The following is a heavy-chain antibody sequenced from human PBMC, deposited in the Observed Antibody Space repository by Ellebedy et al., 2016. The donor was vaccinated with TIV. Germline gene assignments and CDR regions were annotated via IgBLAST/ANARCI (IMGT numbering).Heavy chain of an antibody. J-gene: IGHJ6*02. CDR1: GFTFNNSG. Sequence: GGSLRLSCAASGFTFNNSGMNWVRQAPGKGLEWVAFIRFDGNSANYADSAKCRFTISRDNSQNTLYLQMNSLRAEDTAVYYCAKYRNNYGGAPYNGLDIWGQGTTVTVSS. CDR2: IRFDGNSA. V-gene: IGHV3-30*02. CDR3: AKYRNNYGGAPYNGLDI. D-gene: IGHD1-14*01.